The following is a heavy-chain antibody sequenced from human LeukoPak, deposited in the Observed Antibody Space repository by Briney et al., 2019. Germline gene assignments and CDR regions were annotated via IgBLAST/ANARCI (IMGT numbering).Heavy chain of an antibody. V-gene: IGHV3-11*04. Sequence: PGGSLRLSCAASGFTFSDYYMSWIRQAPGKGLEWVSYISSSGSTIYYADSVKGRFTISRDNAKNSLYLQMNSLRAEDTAVYYCAREPPTPDWPTIYYYYYYMDVWGKGTTVTVSS. CDR1: GFTFSDYY. D-gene: IGHD3/OR15-3a*01. J-gene: IGHJ6*03. CDR3: AREPPTPDWPTIYYYYYYMDV. CDR2: ISSSGSTI.